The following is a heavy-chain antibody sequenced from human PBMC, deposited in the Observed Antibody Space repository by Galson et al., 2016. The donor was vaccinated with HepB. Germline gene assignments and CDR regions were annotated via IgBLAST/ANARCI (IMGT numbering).Heavy chain of an antibody. Sequence: PALVKPTQTLTLTCSFSGFSLSTSGVGVGWIRQPPGKALEWLALISWNDDKRYSPSLKNRLTITKDTSKNQVVLTMTTLDPVDTATYYCVHSAQDTAVVVSATSFDHWGQGTLVTVSS. D-gene: IGHD2-15*01. CDR2: ISWNDDK. J-gene: IGHJ4*02. V-gene: IGHV2-5*01. CDR1: GFSLSTSGVG. CDR3: VHSAQDTAVVVSATSFDH.